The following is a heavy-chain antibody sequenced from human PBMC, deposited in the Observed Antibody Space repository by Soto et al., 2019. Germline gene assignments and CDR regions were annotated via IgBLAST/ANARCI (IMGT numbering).Heavy chain of an antibody. D-gene: IGHD4-17*01. V-gene: IGHV3-48*01. Sequence: PGGSLILSCAASGFTFSSYSMNWVRQAPGKGLEWVSYISSSSSTIYYADSVKGRFTISRDNAKNSLYLQMNSLRAEDTAVYYCATLSGGVTTGAFDIWGQGTMVTVSS. CDR1: GFTFSSYS. CDR2: ISSSSSTI. J-gene: IGHJ3*02. CDR3: ATLSGGVTTGAFDI.